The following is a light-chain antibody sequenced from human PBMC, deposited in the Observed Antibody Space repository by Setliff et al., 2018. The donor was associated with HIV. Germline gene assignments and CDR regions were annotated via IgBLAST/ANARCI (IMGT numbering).Light chain of an antibody. V-gene: IGLV1-44*01. CDR2: STD. CDR3: TTWDGRLNV. J-gene: IGLJ1*01. CDR1: NTNIGSNT. Sequence: QSVLTQPPSVSGTPGQRVTISCSGSNTNIGSNTVNWYQQLPGTAPKLLIYSTDQRPSGVPDRFSGSKSGTSASLAISGLQSEDEADYYCTTWDGRLNVFGTGTKVTVL.